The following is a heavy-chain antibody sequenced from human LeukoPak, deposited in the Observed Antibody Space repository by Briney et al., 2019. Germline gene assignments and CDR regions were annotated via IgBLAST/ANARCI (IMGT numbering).Heavy chain of an antibody. CDR2: TYYTGTT. CDR3: AIRSGRNYPSVDV. V-gene: IGHV4-59*08. J-gene: IGHJ6*02. Sequence: SETLSRTCTVFGGSISGYYWNWIGQPPGKGWEWIGYTYYTGTTHYNPSLKSRVTISIDTPKSQCSLTLSSVTAADTGVYYCAIRSGRNYPSVDVWGQGATVTVPS. CDR1: GGSISGYY. D-gene: IGHD1-26*01.